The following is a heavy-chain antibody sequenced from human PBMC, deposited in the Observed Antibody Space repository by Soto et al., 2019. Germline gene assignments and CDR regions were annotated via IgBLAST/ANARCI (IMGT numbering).Heavy chain of an antibody. V-gene: IGHV4-59*12. J-gene: IGHJ4*02. Sequence: PSETLSLTCTVSGGSISSYYWSWIRQPPGKGLEWIGEINYSGSTNYNPSLKSLVTISVYTSKNQFSLKLSSVTAADTVVYYCARLGRGYGSGSYRDWGQGTLVTVSS. CDR3: ARLGRGYGSGSYRD. CDR2: INYSGST. D-gene: IGHD3-10*01. CDR1: GGSISSYY.